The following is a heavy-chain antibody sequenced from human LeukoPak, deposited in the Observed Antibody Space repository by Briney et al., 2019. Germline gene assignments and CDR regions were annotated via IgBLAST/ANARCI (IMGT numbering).Heavy chain of an antibody. CDR2: ISGSGGST. Sequence: GGSLRLSCAASGFTFSSYAMSWVRQAPGKGLEWVSAISGSGGSTYYADSVKGRFTISRDNSKNTLYLQMNSLRAEDTAVYYCARVRSYYDFWSGYYTGEFDYWGQGTLVTVSS. J-gene: IGHJ4*02. CDR1: GFTFSSYA. V-gene: IGHV3-23*01. D-gene: IGHD3-3*01. CDR3: ARVRSYYDFWSGYYTGEFDY.